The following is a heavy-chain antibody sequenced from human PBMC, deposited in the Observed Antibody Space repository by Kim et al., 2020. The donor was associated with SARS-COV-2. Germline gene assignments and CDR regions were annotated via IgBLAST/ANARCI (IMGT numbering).Heavy chain of an antibody. J-gene: IGHJ4*02. Sequence: KGQFTIARDNSKNTLYPQMNSLRAEDTAVYYCAKKFSYGSGTYFYHFDYWGQGTLVTVSS. V-gene: IGHV3-23*01. D-gene: IGHD3-10*01. CDR3: AKKFSYGSGTYFYHFDY.